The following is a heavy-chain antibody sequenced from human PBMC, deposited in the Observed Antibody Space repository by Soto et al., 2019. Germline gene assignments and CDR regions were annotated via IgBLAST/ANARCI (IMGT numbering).Heavy chain of an antibody. CDR1: GFSLSTSGVG. CDR3: AHVLVVVANYGMDV. V-gene: IGHV2-5*02. D-gene: IGHD2-15*01. Sequence: QITLKESGPPLVKPTQTLTLTCTFSGFSLSTSGVGVCWIRQPPGKALEWLALIYWDDDKRYSPSLTSRLTITKDTSKNQVVLTMTNMDPVDTATYYCAHVLVVVANYGMDVWGQGTTVTVSS. CDR2: IYWDDDK. J-gene: IGHJ6*02.